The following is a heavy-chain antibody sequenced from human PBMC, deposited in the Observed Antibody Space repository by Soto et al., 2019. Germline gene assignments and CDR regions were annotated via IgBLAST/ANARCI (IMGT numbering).Heavy chain of an antibody. CDR2: ITETGGDT. CDR1: GFTFSKFV. Sequence: GGSMRLSCAASGFTFSKFVMRWVRQTPGKGLEWVSTITETGGDTYYTDSVKGRFTISRDNSKNTLYLQMTSLRAEDTALYYCTKASPDRHQMEVWGEGTTVTVSS. J-gene: IGHJ6*04. CDR3: TKASPDRHQMEV. V-gene: IGHV3-23*01.